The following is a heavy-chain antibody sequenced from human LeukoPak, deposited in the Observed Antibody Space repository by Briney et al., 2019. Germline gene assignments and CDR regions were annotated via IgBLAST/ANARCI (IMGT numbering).Heavy chain of an antibody. V-gene: IGHV3-64*01. CDR3: ARAGKQLVSLALDY. Sequence: GGSLRLSCAASGFTFSSYSMYWVRQAPGKGLEYVSAISSNGGSTYYANSVKDRFTISRDNSKNTLYLQMGSLRAEDMAVYYCARAGKQLVSLALDYWGQGTLVSVSS. J-gene: IGHJ4*02. D-gene: IGHD6-6*01. CDR2: ISSNGGST. CDR1: GFTFSSYS.